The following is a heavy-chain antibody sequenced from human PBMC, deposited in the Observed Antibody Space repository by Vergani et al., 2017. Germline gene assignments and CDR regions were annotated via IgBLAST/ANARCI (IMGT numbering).Heavy chain of an antibody. Sequence: QVQLQESGPGLVQPAETLSLTCVVSNSSINSNYYWGWIRQSPGKRLEWIGSVSHSGSTFSNPSLKSRVTISVDKSKKLISLILNSVPAADTAVYYCVRDAINYDVLTGYYIGLDSWGQGSLVTVSS. CDR1: NSSINSNYY. CDR2: VSHSGST. J-gene: IGHJ4*02. CDR3: VRDAINYDVLTGYYIGLDS. D-gene: IGHD3-9*01. V-gene: IGHV4-38-2*01.